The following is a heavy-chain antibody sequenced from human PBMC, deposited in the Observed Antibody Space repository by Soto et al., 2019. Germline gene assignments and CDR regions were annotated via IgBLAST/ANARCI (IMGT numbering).Heavy chain of an antibody. CDR1: GFTVSSNY. J-gene: IGHJ6*02. V-gene: IGHV3-53*02. CDR2: IYSGGST. D-gene: IGHD2-8*01. CDR3: ARGPKWTRNYYYYGMDV. Sequence: EVQLVETGGGLIQPGGSPGLSCAASGFTVSSNYMSWVRQAPGKGLEWVSVIYSGGSTYYADSVKGRFTISRDNSKNTLYLQMNSLRAEDTAVYYCARGPKWTRNYYYYGMDVWGQGTTVTVSS.